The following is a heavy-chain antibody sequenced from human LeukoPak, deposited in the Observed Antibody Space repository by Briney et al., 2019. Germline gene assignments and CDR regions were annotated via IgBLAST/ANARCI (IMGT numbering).Heavy chain of an antibody. CDR1: GFTFSSYS. CDR2: ISSSSSYI. CDR3: ARNGGYDFWFDY. J-gene: IGHJ4*02. D-gene: IGHD3-3*01. V-gene: IGHV3-21*01. Sequence: PGGSLRLSCAASGFTFSSYSMNWVRQAPGKGLEWVSSISSSSSYIYYADSVKGRFTISRDNAKNSLYLQMNSLRAEDTAVYYCARNGGYDFWFDYWGQGTLVTVSS.